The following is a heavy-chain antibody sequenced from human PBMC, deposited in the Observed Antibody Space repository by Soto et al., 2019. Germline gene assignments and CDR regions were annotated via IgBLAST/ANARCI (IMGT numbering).Heavy chain of an antibody. CDR3: ARTLGATTNY. V-gene: IGHV3-74*01. Sequence: HPGGSLRLSCAASGFTFSSYWMHWVRQAPGKGPVWVSRINSDGSSTSYADSVKGRFTISRDNAENTLYLQMNSLRAEDTAVYYCARTLGATTNYWGQGTLVTVS. J-gene: IGHJ4*02. CDR1: GFTFSSYW. CDR2: INSDGSST. D-gene: IGHD1-26*01.